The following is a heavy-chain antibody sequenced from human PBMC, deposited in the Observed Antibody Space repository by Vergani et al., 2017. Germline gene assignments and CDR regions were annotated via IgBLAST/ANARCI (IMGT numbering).Heavy chain of an antibody. CDR3: ARGLRYYDSSGLRGYFDY. Sequence: QLQLQESGPGLVKPSETLSLTCTVSGGSISSSSYYWGWIRQPPGKGLEWIGSIYYSGSTYYNPSLKSRVTISVDTSKNQFSLKLSSVTAADTAVYYCARGLRYYDSSGLRGYFDYWGQGTLVTVSS. D-gene: IGHD3-22*01. CDR2: IYYSGST. V-gene: IGHV4-39*07. J-gene: IGHJ4*02. CDR1: GGSISSSSYY.